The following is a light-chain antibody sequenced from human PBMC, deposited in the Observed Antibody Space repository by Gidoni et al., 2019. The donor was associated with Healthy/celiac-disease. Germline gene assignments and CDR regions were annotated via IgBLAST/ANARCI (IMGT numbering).Light chain of an antibody. Sequence: QSVLTQPSSVSGAPGQRVTISCTGSSSNIGAGYDVHWYQQLPGTAPKLLIYGNSNRPSGVPDRFSGSKSGTSASLAITGLQAEDEADYYCQSYDSSRGVFGGGTKLTVL. CDR2: GNS. CDR1: SSNIGAGYD. V-gene: IGLV1-40*01. CDR3: QSYDSSRGV. J-gene: IGLJ2*01.